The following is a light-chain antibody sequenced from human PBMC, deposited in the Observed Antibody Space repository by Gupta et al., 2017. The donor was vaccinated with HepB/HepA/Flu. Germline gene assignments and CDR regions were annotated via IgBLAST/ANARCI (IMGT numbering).Light chain of an antibody. CDR1: QNINHW. J-gene: IGKJ1*01. CDR3: QQHGNCTGET. CDR2: KAS. Sequence: DLQMTPSPSTLSASVGDRVTITCRASQNINHWFAWYQQKTGKDPKLLIYKASRLERRVPSRFSGRGCGTEFSLTISSLQPDDFAAYYCQQHGNCTGETFGPGTKVEIK. V-gene: IGKV1-5*03.